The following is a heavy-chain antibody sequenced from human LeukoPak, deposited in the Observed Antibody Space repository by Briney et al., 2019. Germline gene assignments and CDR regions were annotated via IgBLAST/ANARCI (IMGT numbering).Heavy chain of an antibody. V-gene: IGHV4-59*01. CDR3: ARGDGDYVNWYFDL. D-gene: IGHD4-17*01. CDR1: GGSISSYY. CDR2: IYYSGST. Sequence: SETLSLTCTVSGGSISSYYWSWIGQRPGKGLEWIGYIYYSGSTNYNPSLKSRVTISVDTSKTQFSLKLSSVTAADTAVYYCARGDGDYVNWYFDLWGRGTLVTVSS. J-gene: IGHJ2*01.